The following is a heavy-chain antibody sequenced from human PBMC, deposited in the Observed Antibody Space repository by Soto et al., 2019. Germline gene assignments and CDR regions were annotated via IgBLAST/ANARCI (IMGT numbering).Heavy chain of an antibody. CDR3: ARSQGSSTSLEIYYYYYYGMDV. D-gene: IGHD2-2*01. J-gene: IGHJ6*02. Sequence: QVQLVQSGAEVKKPGSSVKVSCKASGGTFSSYAISWVRQAPGQGLEWMGGIIPIYDTTNYAKKVQGRVRLTAAESTSTASMELSSLRSEDTAVYYCARSQGSSTSLEIYYYYYYGMDVWGQGTTVTVSS. V-gene: IGHV1-69*01. CDR1: GGTFSSYA. CDR2: IIPIYDTT.